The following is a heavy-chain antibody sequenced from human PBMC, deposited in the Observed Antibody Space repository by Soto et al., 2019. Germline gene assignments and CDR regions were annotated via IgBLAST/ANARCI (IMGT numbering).Heavy chain of an antibody. D-gene: IGHD6-13*01. CDR3: ARTMRYSSSWYYFDY. CDR2: IWYDGSNK. Sequence: GGSLRLSCAASGFTFSSYGMHWVRQAPGKGLEWVAVIWYDGSNKYYADSVKGRFTISRDNSKNTLYLQMNSLRAEDTAVYYCARTMRYSSSWYYFDYWGQGTLVTVSS. V-gene: IGHV3-33*01. CDR1: GFTFSSYG. J-gene: IGHJ4*02.